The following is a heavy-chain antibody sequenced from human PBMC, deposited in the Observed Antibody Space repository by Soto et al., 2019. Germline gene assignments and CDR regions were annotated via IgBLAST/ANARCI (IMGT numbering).Heavy chain of an antibody. CDR2: INHSGST. J-gene: IGHJ5*02. D-gene: IGHD6-19*01. Sequence: SETLSLTCAVYGGSFSGYYWSWIRQPPGKGLEWIGEINHSGSTNYNPSLKSRVTISVDTSKNQFSLKLSSVTAADTAVDYCARAHSSGSASGRIAVAGIWPNWFDPWGQGTLVTVSS. CDR1: GGSFSGYY. V-gene: IGHV4-34*01. CDR3: ARAHSSGSASGRIAVAGIWPNWFDP.